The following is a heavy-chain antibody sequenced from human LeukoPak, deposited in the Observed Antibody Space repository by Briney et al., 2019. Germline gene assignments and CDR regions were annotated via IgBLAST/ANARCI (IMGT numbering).Heavy chain of an antibody. CDR3: ARGPLAAAGTIDY. D-gene: IGHD6-13*01. V-gene: IGHV1-2*02. CDR2: INPNSGGT. J-gene: IGHJ4*02. Sequence: ASVKVSCKASGYTFTGYYMHWVRQAPGQGLEWMGWINPNSGGTKYAQKFQGRVTMTRDKSISTAYLDLSRLGSDDTAVYYCARGPLAAAGTIDYWGQGTLVTVSS. CDR1: GYTFTGYY.